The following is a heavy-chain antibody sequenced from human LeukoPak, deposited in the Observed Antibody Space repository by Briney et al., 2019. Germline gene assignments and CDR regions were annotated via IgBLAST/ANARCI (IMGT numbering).Heavy chain of an antibody. CDR3: ARLRGYSGYGDY. CDR2: INHSGST. J-gene: IGHJ4*02. Sequence: PSETLSLTCAVYGGSFSGYYWSWIRQPLGKGLEWIGEINHSGSTNYNPSLKSRVTISVDTSKNQFSLKLSSVTAADTAVYYCARLRGYSGYGDYWGQGTLVTVSS. D-gene: IGHD5-12*01. V-gene: IGHV4-34*01. CDR1: GGSFSGYY.